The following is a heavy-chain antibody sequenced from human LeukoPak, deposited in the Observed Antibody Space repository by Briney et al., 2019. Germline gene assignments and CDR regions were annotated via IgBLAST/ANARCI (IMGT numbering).Heavy chain of an antibody. V-gene: IGHV4-38-2*02. CDR1: GYSIGSGHY. CDR3: ARENVVAQGTFDY. J-gene: IGHJ4*02. D-gene: IGHD2-21*01. CDR2: MYQTGSS. Sequence: SETLSLTCSVSGYSIGSGHYWGWIRQPPGKGLEWIGSMYQTGSSYYSPSLKSRVTISLDTSKNQISLKLTFVTAADTAFYFCARENVVAQGTFDYWGQGTLVTVSS.